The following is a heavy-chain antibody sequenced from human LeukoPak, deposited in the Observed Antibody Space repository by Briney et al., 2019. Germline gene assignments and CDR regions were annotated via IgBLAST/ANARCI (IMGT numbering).Heavy chain of an antibody. J-gene: IGHJ4*02. CDR1: GGSMSSYY. CDR3: ASSQYYYDRSGYYPLDY. D-gene: IGHD3-22*01. Sequence: SETLSLTCIVSGGSMSSYYWSWIRQPPGKGLEWIGYIYYSGSTNYNPSLESRVTISVDTSKDQFSLNLSSVTAADTAVYYCASSQYYYDRSGYYPLDYWGQGTLVTVSS. V-gene: IGHV4-59*01. CDR2: IYYSGST.